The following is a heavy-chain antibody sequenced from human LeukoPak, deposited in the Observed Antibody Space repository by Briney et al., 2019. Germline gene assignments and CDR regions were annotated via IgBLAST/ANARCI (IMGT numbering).Heavy chain of an antibody. Sequence: SETLSLTCTVSGGSISSYYWSWIRQPPGKGLEWIGYIYYSGSTNYNPSLKSRVTISVDTSKNQFSLKLSSVTAADTAVYYCARGLEAAAGYNCFDPWGQGTLVTVSS. CDR3: ARGLEAAAGYNCFDP. V-gene: IGHV4-59*01. CDR1: GGSISSYY. CDR2: IYYSGST. D-gene: IGHD6-25*01. J-gene: IGHJ5*02.